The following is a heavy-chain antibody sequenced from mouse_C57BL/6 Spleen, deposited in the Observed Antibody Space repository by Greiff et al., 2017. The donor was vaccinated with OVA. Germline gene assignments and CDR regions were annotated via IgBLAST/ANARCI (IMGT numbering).Heavy chain of an antibody. D-gene: IGHD2-1*01. J-gene: IGHJ4*01. Sequence: QVQLKQPGAELVKPGASVKLSCKASGYTFTSYWMHWVKQRPGQGLEWIGMIHPNSGSTNYNEKFKSKATLTVDKSSSTAYMQLSSLTSEDSAVYYCAREDYYGNYEDAMDYWGQGTSVTVSS. CDR3: AREDYYGNYEDAMDY. CDR1: GYTFTSYW. CDR2: IHPNSGST. V-gene: IGHV1-64*01.